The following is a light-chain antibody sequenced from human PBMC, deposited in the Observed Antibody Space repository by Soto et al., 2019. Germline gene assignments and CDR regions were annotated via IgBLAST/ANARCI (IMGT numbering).Light chain of an antibody. V-gene: IGKV3-20*01. Sequence: EIVLTPSPGTLSLSPGESATLSCKASERVYINSFAWYYQKPGQPPSLLIYAASTRAPGIPDRFRGSGSGTVFVLSINRLEVEDSGMYYCQQYGASPFTFGPGTRVDIK. CDR1: ERVYINS. CDR3: QQYGASPFT. J-gene: IGKJ3*01. CDR2: AAS.